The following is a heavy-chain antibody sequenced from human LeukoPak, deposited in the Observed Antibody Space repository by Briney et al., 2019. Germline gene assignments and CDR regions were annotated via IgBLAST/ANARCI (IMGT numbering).Heavy chain of an antibody. J-gene: IGHJ4*02. V-gene: IGHV3-74*01. D-gene: IGHD3-10*01. CDR3: ARDLSPVVRASPMGY. CDR1: GFTFSSHW. Sequence: GGSLSLSCAASGFTFSSHWMHWVRQAPGKGLVWVSRIGSDGSSTNYADSVKGRFTISRDIAKNTLYLQMNSLRAEDTAVYYCARDLSPVVRASPMGYWGQGTLVTVSS. CDR2: IGSDGSST.